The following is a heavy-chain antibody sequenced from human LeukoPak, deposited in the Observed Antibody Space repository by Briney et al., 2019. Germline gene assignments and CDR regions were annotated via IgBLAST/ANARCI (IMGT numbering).Heavy chain of an antibody. Sequence: GGSLRLSCAVSGITLSNYGMSWVRQAPGEGLEWVAGISDSGGRTTYADSVKGRFTISRDNPKNTQYLQMNSLRAEDTAVYFCAKRGVVIRVILVGFHKEAYYFDSWGQGALVTVAS. CDR3: AKRGVVIRVILVGFHKEAYYFDS. CDR1: GITLSNYG. J-gene: IGHJ4*02. D-gene: IGHD3-22*01. CDR2: ISDSGGRT. V-gene: IGHV3-23*01.